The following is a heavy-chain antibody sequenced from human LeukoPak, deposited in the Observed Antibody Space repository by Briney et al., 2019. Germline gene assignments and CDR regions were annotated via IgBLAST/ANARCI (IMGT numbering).Heavy chain of an antibody. D-gene: IGHD6-6*01. V-gene: IGHV4-30-2*01. CDR3: ARADSSSYPSAFDY. CDR1: GVSISSGGYS. Sequence: PSETLSLTCAVSGVSISSGGYSWSWIRQPPGKGLEWIGYIYHSGSTYYNPSLKSRVTISVDRSKNQFSLKLSSVTAADTAVYYCARADSSSYPSAFDYWGQGTLVTVSS. CDR2: IYHSGST. J-gene: IGHJ4*02.